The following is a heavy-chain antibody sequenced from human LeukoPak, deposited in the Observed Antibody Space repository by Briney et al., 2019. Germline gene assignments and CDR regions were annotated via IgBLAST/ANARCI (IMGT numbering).Heavy chain of an antibody. J-gene: IGHJ4*02. CDR2: INDDGSST. D-gene: IGHD3-3*01. CDR3: AKGSAYADF. CDR1: GFTFSRYW. Sequence: QPGGSLRLSCAASGFTFSRYWMHWVRQAPGKGLIWISRINDDGSSTSYADSVKGRFTISRDNPKNTLSLQMNSLRAEDTAVYYCAKGSAYADFWGQGTLVTVSS. V-gene: IGHV3-74*01.